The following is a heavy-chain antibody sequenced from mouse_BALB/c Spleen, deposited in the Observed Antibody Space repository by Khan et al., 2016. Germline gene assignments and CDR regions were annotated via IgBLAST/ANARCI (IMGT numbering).Heavy chain of an antibody. CDR1: GFSLTTYG. CDR2: IWAGGSP. J-gene: IGHJ2*01. D-gene: IGHD1-3*01. V-gene: IGHV2-9*02. Sequence: QVQLKQSGPGLVAPSQSLSITCTVSGFSLTTYGIHWVRQPPGKGLEWLGIIWAGGSPNYNSALMSRLSFSKDNSKSRVLLKMNSLQTDDTTIYYCAINSGSGLYYYDYWGQGTTLTVSS. CDR3: AINSGSGLYYYDY.